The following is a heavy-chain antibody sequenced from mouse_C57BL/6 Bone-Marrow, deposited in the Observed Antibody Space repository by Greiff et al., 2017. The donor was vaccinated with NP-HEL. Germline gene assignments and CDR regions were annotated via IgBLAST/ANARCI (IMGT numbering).Heavy chain of an antibody. CDR1: GFSFNTYA. CDR3: VRHEGNDYEGFAY. D-gene: IGHD2-4*01. J-gene: IGHJ3*01. Sequence: EVMLVESGGGLVQPKGSLKLSCAASGFSFNTYAMNWVRQAPGKGLEWVARIRSKSNNYATYYADSVKDRFTISRDDSESMLYLQMNNLKTEDTAMYYCVRHEGNDYEGFAYWGQGTLVTVSA. CDR2: IRSKSNNYAT. V-gene: IGHV10-1*01.